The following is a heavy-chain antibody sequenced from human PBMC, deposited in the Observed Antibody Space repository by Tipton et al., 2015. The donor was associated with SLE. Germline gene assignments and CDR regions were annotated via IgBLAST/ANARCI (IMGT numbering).Heavy chain of an antibody. Sequence: SLRLSCAASGFTFSSYAMHWVRQAPGKGLEWMAAIWYDGTNEYYADSVKGRFTISRDNSKNTLYLQMNSLRAEDTAVYCCARELQGGRKNYYYYYGMDVWGQGTTVTVSS. CDR3: ARELQGGRKNYYYYYGMDV. CDR1: GFTFSSYA. V-gene: IGHV3-33*08. J-gene: IGHJ6*02. CDR2: IWYDGTNE. D-gene: IGHD1-7*01.